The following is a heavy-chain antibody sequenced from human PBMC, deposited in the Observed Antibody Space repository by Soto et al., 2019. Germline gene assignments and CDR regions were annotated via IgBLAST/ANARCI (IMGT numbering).Heavy chain of an antibody. CDR1: GFTLNDAW. CDR3: RFLEWSVPYYYSTLDV. J-gene: IGHJ6*02. CDR2: IKTKSDGAPM. D-gene: IGHD3-3*01. V-gene: IGHV3-15*01. Sequence: GGSLRLSCVVSGFTLNDAWLSWVRQAPGQGLEWVGRIKTKSDGAPMDHGASAKGRFTISRDESTNTLYLHINGLKTEDTAVYYCRFLEWSVPYYYSTLDVWGQGTPVTVSS.